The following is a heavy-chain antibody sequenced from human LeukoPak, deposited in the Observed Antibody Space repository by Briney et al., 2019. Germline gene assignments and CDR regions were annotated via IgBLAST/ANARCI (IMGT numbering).Heavy chain of an antibody. CDR3: ARVYRSSTSCLDY. Sequence: GGSLRLSCAASGFTFSNYWVHWVRQAPGKGLVWVSRINPDGSTINYADSVKGRFTISRDNAKNSLYLQMNSLRAEDTAVYYCARVYRSSTSCLDYWGQGTLVTVSS. V-gene: IGHV3-74*01. J-gene: IGHJ4*02. CDR1: GFTFSNYW. CDR2: INPDGSTI. D-gene: IGHD2-2*01.